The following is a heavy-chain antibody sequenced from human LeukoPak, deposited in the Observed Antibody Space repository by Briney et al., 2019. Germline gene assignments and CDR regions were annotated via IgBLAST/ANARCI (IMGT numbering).Heavy chain of an antibody. V-gene: IGHV4-34*01. CDR2: IKHSGST. CDR1: GGSFSGYY. J-gene: IGHJ4*02. CDR3: ARVTGYRIEDYLDY. D-gene: IGHD6-13*01. Sequence: SETLSLTCAVYGGSFSGYYWSWIRQPPGKGLEWIGEIKHSGSTNYNPSLKSRVTISVETSKNEFSLKLRSVTAADTAVYYCARVTGYRIEDYLDYWGQGTLVTVSS.